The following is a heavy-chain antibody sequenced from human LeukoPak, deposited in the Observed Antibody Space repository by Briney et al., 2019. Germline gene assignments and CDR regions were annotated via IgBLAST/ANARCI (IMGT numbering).Heavy chain of an antibody. J-gene: IGHJ4*02. Sequence: GRSLRLSCAASGFTFSTFAMHWVRQAPGKGLEWVAVISSDASNQYYADSVKGRFTISRDNSKNTLYLQMNSLRAEDTAVYYCAKTASGSYSIDYWGQGTLVTVSS. CDR3: AKTASGSYSIDY. CDR1: GFTFSTFA. CDR2: ISSDASNQ. D-gene: IGHD3-10*01. V-gene: IGHV3-30*18.